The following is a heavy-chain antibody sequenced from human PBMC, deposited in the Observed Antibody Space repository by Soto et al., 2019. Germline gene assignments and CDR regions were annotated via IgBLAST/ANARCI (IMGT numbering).Heavy chain of an antibody. V-gene: IGHV4-39*01. D-gene: IGHD6-13*01. CDR3: ARQDRTDPNSSSWYGGY. J-gene: IGHJ4*02. Sequence: SATLSLTCTVSGGSISSSSYYWGWIRQPPGKGLEWIGSIYYSGSTYYNPSLKSRVTISVDTSKNLFSLKLSSVTAADTAVYYCARQDRTDPNSSSWYGGYWGQGTLVTVSS. CDR1: GGSISSSSYY. CDR2: IYYSGST.